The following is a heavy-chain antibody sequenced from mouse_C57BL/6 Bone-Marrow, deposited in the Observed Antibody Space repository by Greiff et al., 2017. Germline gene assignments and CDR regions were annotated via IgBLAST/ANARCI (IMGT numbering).Heavy chain of an antibody. CDR3: ARDYGSSYWYFDV. CDR1: GYTFTSYD. Sequence: VQLQQSGPELVKPGASVQLSCQASGYTFTSYDINWVKQRPGQGLEWIGWIYPRDGSTKYNEKFKGKATLTVDTSSSTAYMELHSLTSEDSAVYFCARDYGSSYWYFDVWGTGTTVTVSS. D-gene: IGHD1-1*01. V-gene: IGHV1-85*01. CDR2: IYPRDGST. J-gene: IGHJ1*03.